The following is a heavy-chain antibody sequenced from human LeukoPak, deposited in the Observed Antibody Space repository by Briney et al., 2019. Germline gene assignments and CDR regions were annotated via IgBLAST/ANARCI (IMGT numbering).Heavy chain of an antibody. Sequence: GGSLRLSCAASGFTFSSYGMHRVRQAPGKGLEWVAVIWSDGSQKWYADSVKGRFTISRDSSKNTLFLQMNSLRAEDTAMYYCARERRSGTDYFDYWGQGTLVTVSS. J-gene: IGHJ4*02. CDR2: IWSDGSQK. CDR1: GFTFSSYG. CDR3: ARERRSGTDYFDY. V-gene: IGHV3-33*01. D-gene: IGHD1-26*01.